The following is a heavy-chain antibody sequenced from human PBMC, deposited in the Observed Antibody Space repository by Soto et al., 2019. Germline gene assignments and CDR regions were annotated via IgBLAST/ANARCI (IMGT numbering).Heavy chain of an antibody. Sequence: GASVKVSCKASGYTFTSYYMHWVRQAPGQGLEWTGIINPSGGSTSYAQKFQGRVTMTRDTSTSTVYMELSSLRSEDTAVYYCARSVVAATEYFQHWGQGTLVTVSS. CDR1: GYTFTSYY. CDR3: ARSVVAATEYFQH. J-gene: IGHJ1*01. CDR2: INPSGGST. V-gene: IGHV1-46*03. D-gene: IGHD2-15*01.